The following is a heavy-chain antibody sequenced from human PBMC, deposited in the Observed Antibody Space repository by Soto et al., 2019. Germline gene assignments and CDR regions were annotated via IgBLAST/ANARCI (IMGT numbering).Heavy chain of an antibody. CDR1: GFTFSDHY. V-gene: IGHV3-72*01. J-gene: IGHJ6*02. D-gene: IGHD3-3*01. CDR3: AASRFLEWLPPYYYYGMDV. Sequence: GGSLRLSCAASGFTFSDHYMDWVRQAPGKGLEWVGRTRNKANSYTTEYAASVKGRFTISRDDSKSSLYLQMNSLKTEDTAVYYCAASRFLEWLPPYYYYGMDVWGQGTTVTVSS. CDR2: TRNKANSYTT.